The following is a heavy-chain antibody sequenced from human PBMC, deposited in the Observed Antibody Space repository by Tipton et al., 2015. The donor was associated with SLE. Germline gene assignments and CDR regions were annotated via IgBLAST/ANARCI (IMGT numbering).Heavy chain of an antibody. CDR2: IYYSGST. CDR1: GGSISNYY. Sequence: TLSLTCTVSGGSISNYYWSWIRQSPGKGLEWIGYIYYSGSTNYNSSLKSRLTISVDTSKNQFSLKLSSVTAADTAVYYCAGRGDLVVVTSYLDYWGQGTLVTVST. D-gene: IGHD2-21*02. CDR3: AGRGDLVVVTSYLDY. J-gene: IGHJ4*02. V-gene: IGHV4-59*12.